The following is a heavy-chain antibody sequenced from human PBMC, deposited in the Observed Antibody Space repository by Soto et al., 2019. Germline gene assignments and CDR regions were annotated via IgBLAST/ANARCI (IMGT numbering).Heavy chain of an antibody. J-gene: IGHJ6*02. Sequence: GASVKVSCKASGYTFTSYDINWVRQATGQGLEWMGWMNPNSGNTGYAQKFQGRVTMTRNTSISTAYMELSSLRSEDTAVYYCARAMRSWRQAILATYYYYYGMDVWGQGTTVTVSS. D-gene: IGHD2-2*02. CDR3: ARAMRSWRQAILATYYYYYGMDV. CDR1: GYTFTSYD. CDR2: MNPNSGNT. V-gene: IGHV1-8*01.